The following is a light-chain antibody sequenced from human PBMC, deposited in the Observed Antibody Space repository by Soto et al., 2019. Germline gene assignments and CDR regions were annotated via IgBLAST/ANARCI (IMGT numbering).Light chain of an antibody. Sequence: DIQMTQSPSSLSASVGDRVTITCRASQGVKYYLAWYQQKPGKPPKVLIYGTSALQSGVPSRFSGTGSATDFTLTISSLQPEDVATYYCQKYNSAPLTFGPGTKVEIK. CDR1: QGVKYY. CDR2: GTS. V-gene: IGKV1-27*01. CDR3: QKYNSAPLT. J-gene: IGKJ3*01.